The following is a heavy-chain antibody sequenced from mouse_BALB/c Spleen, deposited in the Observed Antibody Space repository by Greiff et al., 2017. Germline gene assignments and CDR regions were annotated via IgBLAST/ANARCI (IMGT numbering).Heavy chain of an antibody. CDR1: GYTFTDYY. Sequence: EVQLQQSGPELVKPGASVKMSCKASGYTFTDYYMDWVKQSHGESFEWIGRVNPYNGGTSYNQKFKGKATLTVDKSSSTAYMELNSLTSEDSAVYYCARGDYFDYWGQGTTLTVSS. CDR2: VNPYNGGT. J-gene: IGHJ2*01. CDR3: ARGDYFDY. V-gene: IGHV1-19*01.